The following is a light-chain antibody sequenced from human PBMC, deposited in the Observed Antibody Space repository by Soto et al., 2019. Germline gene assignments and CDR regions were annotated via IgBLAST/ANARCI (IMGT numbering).Light chain of an antibody. CDR2: PAS. V-gene: IGKV1-39*01. Sequence: DIQMTQSPSSLSASVGDRVTITCRASQTITGYLNWYQQKPGKAPKRLIFPASTLQSGVPSRFSGGGSGTDFTLTISSLQPEDFATYSCQQSFRTPPPFGQGTKLEIK. CDR3: QQSFRTPPP. J-gene: IGKJ2*01. CDR1: QTITGY.